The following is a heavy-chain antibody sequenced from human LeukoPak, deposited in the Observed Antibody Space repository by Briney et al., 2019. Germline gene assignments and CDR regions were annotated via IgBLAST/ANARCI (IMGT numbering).Heavy chain of an antibody. Sequence: GASVKVSCKASGYTSTGYYMHWVRQAPGQGLEWMGRINPNSGGTNYAQKFQGRVTMTRDTSISTAYMELSRLRSDDTAVYYCARDKMVEMATLDYWGQGTLVTVSS. CDR3: ARDKMVEMATLDY. V-gene: IGHV1-2*06. CDR2: INPNSGGT. J-gene: IGHJ4*02. CDR1: GYTSTGYY. D-gene: IGHD5-24*01.